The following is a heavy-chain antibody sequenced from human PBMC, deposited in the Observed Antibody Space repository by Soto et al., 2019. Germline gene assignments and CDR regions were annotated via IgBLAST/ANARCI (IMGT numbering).Heavy chain of an antibody. V-gene: IGHV4-4*02. CDR1: GVSISSSHW. J-gene: IGHJ6*02. CDR3: ARCAYGSYTFGIDV. CDR2: IHYSGTT. Sequence: QVQLQESGPGLVKSSGTLSLTCAVSGVSISSSHWWTWVRQPPGKGLEWIGEIHYSGTTNYNPPLGGRVTISADKSRNQFSLILSSVTAAYTAVYYCARCAYGSYTFGIDVWGQGTTVTVSS. D-gene: IGHD3-3*01.